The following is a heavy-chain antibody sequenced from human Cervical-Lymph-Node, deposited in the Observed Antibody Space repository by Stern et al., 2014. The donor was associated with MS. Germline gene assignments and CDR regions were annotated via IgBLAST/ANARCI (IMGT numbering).Heavy chain of an antibody. D-gene: IGHD6-19*01. J-gene: IGHJ6*02. CDR2: ISWSRGSI. CDR3: AKDIRVYSSGWFSGLDV. V-gene: IGHV3-9*01. CDR1: GFTFDDYD. Sequence: EVQLVESGGDLVQPGRSLRLSCAASGFTFDDYDMHWVRQAPGKGLEWVGTISWSRGSIGYADSVKGRFTISRDNAKNSLYLQMNNLRTEDTALYYCAKDIRVYSSGWFSGLDVWGQGTTVTVSS.